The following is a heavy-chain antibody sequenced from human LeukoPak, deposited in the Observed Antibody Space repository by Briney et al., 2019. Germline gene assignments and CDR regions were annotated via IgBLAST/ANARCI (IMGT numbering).Heavy chain of an antibody. Sequence: GASVKVSCKASGYTFSAYCMHWVRQAPGQGLDWMGWIDNNSGATKYAQKFQARVTITRDTAIGTAYMELSTLISDDTAVYYCASEAFCVGSSCHLHSVASWGPGTLVTVSS. D-gene: IGHD2-2*01. CDR3: ASEAFCVGSSCHLHSVAS. CDR2: IDNNSGAT. V-gene: IGHV1-2*02. CDR1: GYTFSAYC. J-gene: IGHJ4*02.